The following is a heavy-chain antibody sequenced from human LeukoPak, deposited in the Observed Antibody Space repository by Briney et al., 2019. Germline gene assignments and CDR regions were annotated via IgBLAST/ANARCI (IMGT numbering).Heavy chain of an antibody. Sequence: SETLSLTCAVYGGSFSGYYWSWIRQPAGKGLEWIGRIYTSGSTNYNPSLKSRVTMSVDTSKNQFSLKLSSVTAADTAVYYCARGTHDCSGGSCYGYWGQGTLVTVSS. CDR1: GGSFSGYY. D-gene: IGHD2-15*01. CDR2: IYTSGST. J-gene: IGHJ4*02. V-gene: IGHV4-59*10. CDR3: ARGTHDCSGGSCYGY.